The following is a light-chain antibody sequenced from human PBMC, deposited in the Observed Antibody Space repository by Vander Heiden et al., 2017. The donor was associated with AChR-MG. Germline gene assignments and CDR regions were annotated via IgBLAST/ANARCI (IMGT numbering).Light chain of an antibody. CDR3: CSYAGSYTFWV. V-gene: IGLV2-11*01. CDR2: DVS. J-gene: IGLJ3*02. Sequence: QSALTQPRSVSGSPGQSVPISCTGTSRAVGGYNYVSWYQQHPGKAPNLMIYDVSKRPSGVPDRFSGSKSGNTASLTISGLQAEDEADYYCCSYAGSYTFWVFGGGTKLTVL. CDR1: SRAVGGYNY.